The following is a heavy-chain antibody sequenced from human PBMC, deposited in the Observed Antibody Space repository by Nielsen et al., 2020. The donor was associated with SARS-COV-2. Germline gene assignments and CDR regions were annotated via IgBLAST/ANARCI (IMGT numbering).Heavy chain of an antibody. Sequence: GGSLRLSCAASGFTFSSYEMNWVRQAPGKGLEWVSYISSSGSTIYYADSVKGRFTISRDNAKNSLYLQMNSLRAEDTAVYYCARDLHQPGLDYWGQGTLVTVSS. CDR2: ISSSGSTI. J-gene: IGHJ4*02. CDR3: ARDLHQPGLDY. V-gene: IGHV3-48*03. D-gene: IGHD2-2*01. CDR1: GFTFSSYE.